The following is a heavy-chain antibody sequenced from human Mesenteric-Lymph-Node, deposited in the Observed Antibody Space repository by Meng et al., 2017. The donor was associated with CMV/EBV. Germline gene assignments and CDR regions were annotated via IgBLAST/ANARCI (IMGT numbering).Heavy chain of an antibody. Sequence: SGGPIGSSRYYWGWIRQPPRKGLEWIGSIYYSGSTYYNPSLKSRVTISVDTSKNQFSLKLRSVTAADTAVYYCARLNLRIAVAGLDYWGQGTLVTVSS. CDR2: IYYSGST. J-gene: IGHJ4*02. CDR1: GGPIGSSRYY. D-gene: IGHD6-19*01. V-gene: IGHV4-39*01. CDR3: ARLNLRIAVAGLDY.